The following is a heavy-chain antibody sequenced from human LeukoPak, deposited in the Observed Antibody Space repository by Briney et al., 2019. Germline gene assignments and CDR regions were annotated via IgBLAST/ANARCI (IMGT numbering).Heavy chain of an antibody. CDR1: GYTFTGYY. CDR3: ARVQAVGVPVAVDAYYSYGMDV. J-gene: IGHJ6*02. V-gene: IGHV1-2*06. CDR2: INPNNGGT. D-gene: IGHD3-10*01. Sequence: ASVKVSCKASGYTFTGYYMQWVRQAPGQGLEWMGRINPNNGGTYYAQKFQGRVTMTRDTSISTAYMELSRLRSDDTAVYYCARVQAVGVPVAVDAYYSYGMDVWGQGTTVTVSS.